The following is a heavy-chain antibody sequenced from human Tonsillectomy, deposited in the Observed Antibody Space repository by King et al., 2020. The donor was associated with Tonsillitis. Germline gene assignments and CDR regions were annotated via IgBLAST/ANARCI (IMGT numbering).Heavy chain of an antibody. D-gene: IGHD6-13*01. CDR1: GFTFTTYA. Sequence: VQLVESGGGLVQPGGSLRLSCAASGFTFTTYAMNLVRQAPGKGLEWVSSISGNGANTYYTDSAEGRFTISRDDSKNTLYLQMNRLRADDTAVYYCARGRRGGQQLYWFDPWGQGTLVTVSS. J-gene: IGHJ5*02. CDR3: ARGRRGGQQLYWFDP. CDR2: ISGNGANT. V-gene: IGHV3-23*04.